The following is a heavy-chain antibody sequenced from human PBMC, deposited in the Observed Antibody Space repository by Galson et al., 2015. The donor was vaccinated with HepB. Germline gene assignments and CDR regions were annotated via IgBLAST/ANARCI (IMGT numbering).Heavy chain of an antibody. D-gene: IGHD1-7*01. CDR1: GFTFNDYA. CDR2: ISWNSGNR. V-gene: IGHV3-9*01. Sequence: LRLSCATSGFTFNDYAMHWVRQAPGKGLEWVSGISWNSGNRGYADSVKGRFTISRDNAKSSLYLQMNSLRPEDTALYFCAKGTQTISVSRADYWGQGTLVTVSS. CDR3: AKGTQTISVSRADY. J-gene: IGHJ4*02.